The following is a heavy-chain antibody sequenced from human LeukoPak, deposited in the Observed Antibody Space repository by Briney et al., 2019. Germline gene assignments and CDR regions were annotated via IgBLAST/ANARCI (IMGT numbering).Heavy chain of an antibody. Sequence: SQTLSLTCAVSGGSISSGGYSWSWIRQPPGKGLEWIGYIYHSGSTYYNPSLKSRVTISVDRSKNQFSLRLSSVTAADTAVYYCASFNSSGYFDYWGQGTLVTVSS. V-gene: IGHV4-30-2*01. J-gene: IGHJ4*02. D-gene: IGHD3-22*01. CDR2: IYHSGST. CDR1: GGSISSGGYS. CDR3: ASFNSSGYFDY.